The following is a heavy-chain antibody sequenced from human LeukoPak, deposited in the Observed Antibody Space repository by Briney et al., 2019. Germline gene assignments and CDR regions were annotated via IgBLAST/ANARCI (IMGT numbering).Heavy chain of an antibody. CDR2: IRYDGSNK. CDR3: AKDREYVVVVPAAMQY. Sequence: GGFLRLSCAASGFTFSSYGMHWVRQAPGKGLEWVAFIRYDGSNKYYADSVKGRFTISRDNSKNTLYLQMNSLRAEDTAVYYCAKDREYVVVVPAAMQYWGQGTLVTVSS. V-gene: IGHV3-30*02. CDR1: GFTFSSYG. D-gene: IGHD2-2*01. J-gene: IGHJ4*02.